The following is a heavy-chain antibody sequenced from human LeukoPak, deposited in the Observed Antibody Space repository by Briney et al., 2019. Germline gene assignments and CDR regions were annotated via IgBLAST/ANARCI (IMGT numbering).Heavy chain of an antibody. Sequence: SETLSLTCAVSGASISSNWWNWVRQPPGKGLEWIGEIHHSGSANYNPSLKSRVTISLDTSENHFSLRLSSVTAADTAVYYCARVITFGGVIPYWGQGTLVTVSS. CDR3: ARVITFGGVIPY. J-gene: IGHJ4*02. CDR2: IHHSGSA. V-gene: IGHV4-4*02. D-gene: IGHD3-16*02. CDR1: GASISSNW.